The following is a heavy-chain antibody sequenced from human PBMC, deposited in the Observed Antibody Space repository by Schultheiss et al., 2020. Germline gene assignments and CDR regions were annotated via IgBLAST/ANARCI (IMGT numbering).Heavy chain of an antibody. CDR3: AKALYCSGGSCLYYYYYYGMDV. Sequence: GESLKISCAASGFTFSSYAMSWVRQAPGKGLEWVSAISGSGGSTYYADSVKGRFTISRDNSKNTLYLQMNSLRAEDTAVYYCAKALYCSGGSCLYYYYYYGMDVWGQGTTVTFSS. V-gene: IGHV3-23*01. J-gene: IGHJ6*02. D-gene: IGHD2-15*01. CDR2: ISGSGGST. CDR1: GFTFSSYA.